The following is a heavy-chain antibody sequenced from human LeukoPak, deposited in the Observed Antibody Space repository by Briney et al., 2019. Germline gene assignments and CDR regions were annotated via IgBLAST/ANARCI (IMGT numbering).Heavy chain of an antibody. CDR1: GFTFSSYG. J-gene: IGHJ6*03. CDR3: ARVSKPGWYDYYYMDV. D-gene: IGHD2/OR15-2a*01. V-gene: IGHV3-30*02. CDR2: IRYDGSNK. Sequence: PGGSLRLSCAASGFTFSSYGMHWVRQAPGKGLEWVAFIRYDGSNKYYADSVKGRFTISRDNSKNTLYLQMDSVRVEDTAVYYCARVSKPGWYDYYYMDVWGKGTTVTVSS.